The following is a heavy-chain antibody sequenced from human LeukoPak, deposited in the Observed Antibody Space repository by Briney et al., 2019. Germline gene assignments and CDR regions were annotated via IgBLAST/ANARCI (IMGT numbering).Heavy chain of an antibody. CDR3: ARARSSVTATDY. CDR1: GYTFTSYG. J-gene: IGHJ4*02. CDR2: ISAYNGNT. Sequence: ASVKVSCKASGYTFTSYGIGWVRQAPGQGLEWMGWISAYNGNTNYAQKLQGRVTMTTDTSTSTAYMELRSLRSDDTAVYYCARARSSVTATDYWGQGTLVTVSS. D-gene: IGHD2-21*02. V-gene: IGHV1-18*01.